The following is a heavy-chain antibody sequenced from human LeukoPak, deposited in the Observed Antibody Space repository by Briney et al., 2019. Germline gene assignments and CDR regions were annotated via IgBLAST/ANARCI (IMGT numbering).Heavy chain of an antibody. CDR1: GFTVSSNS. V-gene: IGHV3-53*01. CDR3: AREGGYPHFQNDY. D-gene: IGHD5-12*01. J-gene: IGHJ4*02. Sequence: GGSLRLSCTVSGFTVSSNSWSWVRQAPGKGLEWVSFIYSGGNTHYSDSVKGRFTISRDNAKNSVYLQMNSVRAEDTAVYYCAREGGYPHFQNDYWGQGTLVTVSS. CDR2: IYSGGNT.